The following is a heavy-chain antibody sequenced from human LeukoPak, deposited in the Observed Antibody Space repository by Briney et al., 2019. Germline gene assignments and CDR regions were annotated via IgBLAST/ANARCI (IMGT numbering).Heavy chain of an antibody. CDR2: IWYDGSKK. CDR1: GFTFSSYG. J-gene: IGHJ6*02. CDR3: ARDLFEQDYYYGMDV. Sequence: PGGSLRLSCAASGFTFSSYGMHWVRQAPGKGLEWVAVIWYDGSKKYYADSVKGRFTISRDNSKNTLYLQMNSLRAEGTAVYYCARDLFEQDYYYGMDVWGQGTTVTVSS. V-gene: IGHV3-33*01.